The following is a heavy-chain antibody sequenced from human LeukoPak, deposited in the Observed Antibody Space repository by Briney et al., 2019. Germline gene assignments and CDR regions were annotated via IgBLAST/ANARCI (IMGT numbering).Heavy chain of an antibody. Sequence: GGSLRLSCAASGFTFSSFAMHWVRQAPGKGLEWVAVISYDGSDKYYSNSVKGRFTISRDNSKNTLYLQMHSLRAGDTAVYYCARDKGIVATNWELDYWGQGTLVTVSS. CDR2: ISYDGSDK. CDR3: ARDKGIVATNWELDY. V-gene: IGHV3-30*04. J-gene: IGHJ4*02. D-gene: IGHD5-12*01. CDR1: GFTFSSFA.